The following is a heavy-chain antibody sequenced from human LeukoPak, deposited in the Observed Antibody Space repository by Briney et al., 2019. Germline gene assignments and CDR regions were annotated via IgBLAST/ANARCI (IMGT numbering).Heavy chain of an antibody. CDR2: ISGNGEYT. J-gene: IGHJ3*01. CDR3: ARDGYSSGWYF. V-gene: IGHV3-11*06. D-gene: IGHD6-19*01. CDR1: GFPFSGYY. Sequence: PGGSLRLSCAASGFPFSGYYMSWIRQAPGKGLEWVSYISGNGEYTKYADSVKGRFTIYRDNAKSSLYLQMDSLRAEDTGVYYCARDGYSSGWYFWGQGTMVTVSS.